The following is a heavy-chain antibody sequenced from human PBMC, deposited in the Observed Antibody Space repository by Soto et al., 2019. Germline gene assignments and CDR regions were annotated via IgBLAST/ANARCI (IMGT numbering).Heavy chain of an antibody. Sequence: SETLSLTCTVSGCSVSSGSYYWSWIRQPPGKGLECIGYIYYSGSTNYNPSLKSRVTISVDTSKNQFSLKLSSVTAADTAVYYCARVSSSWGPVNYFYYWGQGTLVTVSS. D-gene: IGHD6-13*01. V-gene: IGHV4-61*01. CDR2: IYYSGST. CDR1: GCSVSSGSYY. J-gene: IGHJ4*02. CDR3: ARVSSSWGPVNYFYY.